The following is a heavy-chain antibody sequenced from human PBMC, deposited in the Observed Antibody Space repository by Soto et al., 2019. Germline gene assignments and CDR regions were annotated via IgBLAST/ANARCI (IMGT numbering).Heavy chain of an antibody. D-gene: IGHD1-1*01. J-gene: IGHJ3*02. CDR3: AKDKPGTTAFDI. V-gene: IGHV1-69*13. CDR2: IIPIFGTA. CDR1: GGTFSSYA. Sequence: ASVKVSCKASGGTFSSYAISWVRQAPGQGLEWMGGIIPIFGTANYAQKFQGRVTITADESTSTAYMELSSLRSEDTAVYYCAKDKPGTTAFDIWGRGTLVTVSS.